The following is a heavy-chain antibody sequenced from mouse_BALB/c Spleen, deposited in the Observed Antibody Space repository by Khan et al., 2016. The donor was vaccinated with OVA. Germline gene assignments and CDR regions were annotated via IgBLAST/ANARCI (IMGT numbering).Heavy chain of an antibody. V-gene: IGHV5-17*02. CDR3: ARGSSVYMGYFDY. CDR2: ISSGSNST. D-gene: IGHD2-1*01. Sequence: EVELVESGGGLVQPGGSRKLSCAASGFTFSSFGMHWVRQAPEKGLEWVAYISSGSNSTYYAATLKGRFTISRDNPTNTLFLQINSLRSEDTAMYYGARGSSVYMGYFDYWGQGTTLTVSA. CDR1: GFTFSSFG. J-gene: IGHJ2*01.